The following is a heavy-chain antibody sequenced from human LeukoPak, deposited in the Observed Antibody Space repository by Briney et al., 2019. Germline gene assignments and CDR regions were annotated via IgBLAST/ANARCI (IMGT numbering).Heavy chain of an antibody. CDR1: GGSISSYY. CDR3: ARFLSSPAYYFDY. J-gene: IGHJ4*02. D-gene: IGHD6-19*01. V-gene: IGHV4-59*01. CDR2: IYYSGST. Sequence: PSETLSLTCTVSGGSISSYYWSWIRQPPGKGLEWIGFIYYSGSTNYNPSLKSRVTISVDTSKNQFSLKLSPVTAADTAVYYCARFLSSPAYYFDYWGQGTLVTVSS.